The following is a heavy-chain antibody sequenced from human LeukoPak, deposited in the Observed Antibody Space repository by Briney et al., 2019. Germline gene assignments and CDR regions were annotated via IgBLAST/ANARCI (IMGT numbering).Heavy chain of an antibody. CDR1: GFTFSSYA. CDR2: ISGSGGST. Sequence: GGSLRLSCAASGFTFSSYAMSWVRQAPGKGLEWVSAISGSGGSTYYADSVKGRFTISRDNSKNTLYLQMNSLRAEDTAVYYCAKVPTEGRYFDWLLPDGSYYYYMDVWGKGTTVTISS. V-gene: IGHV3-23*01. D-gene: IGHD3-9*01. CDR3: AKVPTEGRYFDWLLPDGSYYYYMDV. J-gene: IGHJ6*03.